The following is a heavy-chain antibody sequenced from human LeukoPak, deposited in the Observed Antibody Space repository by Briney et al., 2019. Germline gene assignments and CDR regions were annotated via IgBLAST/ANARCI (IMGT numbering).Heavy chain of an antibody. CDR2: ISSGSTTI. J-gene: IGHJ3*02. D-gene: IGHD1-26*01. CDR1: GFTFITYS. Sequence: GGSLRLSSAASGFTFITYSMNWVRQAPGKGLEWVSYISSGSTTIYNADSVKGRFTISRDNAKNSLYLQMNSLRAEDTAVYYCARDGAYSGSYRAAFDIWGQGTMVTVSS. CDR3: ARDGAYSGSYRAAFDI. V-gene: IGHV3-48*04.